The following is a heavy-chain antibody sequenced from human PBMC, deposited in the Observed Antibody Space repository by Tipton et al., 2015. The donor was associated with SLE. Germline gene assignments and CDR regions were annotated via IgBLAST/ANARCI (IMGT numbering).Heavy chain of an antibody. D-gene: IGHD3-22*01. CDR3: ARLTYYDSTGSFDS. CDR2: FSYSGSP. Sequence: TLSLTCAVADYSISSHNWWGWIRQPPGKGLEWIGYFSYSGSPNYNPSLKSRVTISMDTSKNLISLRLSSVTAADTAVYYCARLTYYDSTGSFDSWGQGTLVTVSS. V-gene: IGHV4-28*01. CDR1: DYSISSHNW. J-gene: IGHJ4*02.